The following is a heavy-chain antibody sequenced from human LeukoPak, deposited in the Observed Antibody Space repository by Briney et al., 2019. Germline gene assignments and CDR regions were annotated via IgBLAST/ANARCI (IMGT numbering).Heavy chain of an antibody. CDR1: GFTFSSYW. Sequence: GGSLRLSCAASGFTFSSYWMSWVRQAPGKGLEWVANIKQDGSEKYYVDSVKGRFTISRDNAKNSLYLQMNSLRAEDTAVYYCAREGIVGARDGARDGFDIWGQGTMVTVSS. CDR2: IKQDGSEK. V-gene: IGHV3-7*01. J-gene: IGHJ3*02. D-gene: IGHD1-26*01. CDR3: AREGIVGARDGARDGFDI.